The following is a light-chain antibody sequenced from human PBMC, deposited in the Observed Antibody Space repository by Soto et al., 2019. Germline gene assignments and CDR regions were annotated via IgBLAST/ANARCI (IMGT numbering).Light chain of an antibody. Sequence: QSALTQPRSVSGSPGQSVPISCSGTSNNVGGYTSVSWYQQHPGKAPKLIIYDVSKRPSGVPDRFSGSKSGNTASLTISGLQAEDEADYYCCSYGGSYTYVFGSGTQLTVL. CDR2: DVS. CDR1: SNNVGGYTS. J-gene: IGLJ7*01. CDR3: CSYGGSYTYV. V-gene: IGLV2-11*02.